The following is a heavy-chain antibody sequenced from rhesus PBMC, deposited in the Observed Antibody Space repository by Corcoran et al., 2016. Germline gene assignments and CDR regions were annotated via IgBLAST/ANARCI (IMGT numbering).Heavy chain of an antibody. V-gene: IGHV4-106*01. D-gene: IGHD3-16*01. Sequence: QVQLQESGPGLVKPSETLSLTCAVSGGSISDDYYWSWIRQPPGKGLEWIGYIYVSGVSTNYNPSLKNLVSISIDTSKKHFSVKLSSVTAGDTAVYYCARDLRYDSGSYYSFDDWGQGALVTVSS. CDR2: IYVSGVST. CDR3: ARDLRYDSGSYYSFDD. CDR1: GGSISDDYY. J-gene: IGHJ4*01.